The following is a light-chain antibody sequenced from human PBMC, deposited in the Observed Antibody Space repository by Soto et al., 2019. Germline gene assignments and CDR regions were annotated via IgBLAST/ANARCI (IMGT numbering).Light chain of an antibody. V-gene: IGLV2-14*01. CDR2: DVS. CDR3: SSYTINNSRV. J-gene: IGLJ1*01. CDR1: SSDVGGYDY. Sequence: QSVLTQPASVSGSPGQSITISCTGTSSDVGGYDYVSWYQQHPGKAPKVMIYDVSDRPSGVSNRFSGSKSGNTASLTISGLQAEVEADYYCSSYTINNSRVFGAGTKVTVL.